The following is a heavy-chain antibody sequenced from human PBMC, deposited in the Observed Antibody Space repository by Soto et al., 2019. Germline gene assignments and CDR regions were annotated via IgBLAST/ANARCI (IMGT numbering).Heavy chain of an antibody. D-gene: IGHD3-9*01. CDR2: IYWDDSK. Sequence: QITLKESGPTLVRPTQTLTLTCAFSGLSLSTSGVGVGWIRQPPGKALEWLAVIYWDDSKHYSPSLRSRLTITRDTSKNQVVLTMTNMDTMDTGSYYCAHKGPEDWPLDYWGQGTLVTVSS. CDR1: GLSLSTSGVG. J-gene: IGHJ4*02. V-gene: IGHV2-5*02. CDR3: AHKGPEDWPLDY.